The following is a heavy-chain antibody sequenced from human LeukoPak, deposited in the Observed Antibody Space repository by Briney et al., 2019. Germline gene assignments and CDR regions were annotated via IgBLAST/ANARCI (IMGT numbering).Heavy chain of an antibody. CDR1: GGSISSGSYY. D-gene: IGHD6-6*01. Sequence: SETLSLTCTVSGGSISSGSYYWSWIRQPAGKGLEWIGRIYTSGSTNYNPSLKSRVTISVDTSKNQFSLKLSSVTAADTAVYYCARSSIAARGAFVGWGQGTLVTVSS. V-gene: IGHV4-61*02. CDR3: ARSSIAARGAFVG. J-gene: IGHJ4*02. CDR2: IYTSGST.